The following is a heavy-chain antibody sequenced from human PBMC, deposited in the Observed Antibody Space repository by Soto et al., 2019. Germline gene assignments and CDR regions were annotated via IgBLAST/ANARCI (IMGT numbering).Heavy chain of an antibody. CDR3: ARRDQDILTGYFDY. CDR1: GGSISSSSYY. Sequence: QLQLQESGPGLVKPSETLSLTCTVSGGSISSSSYYWGWIRQPPGKGLEWIGSIYYSGSTYYNPSLKSRVTISVDTSKNQFSLKLSSVTAADTAVYYCARRDQDILTGYFDYWGQGTLVTVSS. J-gene: IGHJ4*02. CDR2: IYYSGST. D-gene: IGHD3-9*01. V-gene: IGHV4-39*01.